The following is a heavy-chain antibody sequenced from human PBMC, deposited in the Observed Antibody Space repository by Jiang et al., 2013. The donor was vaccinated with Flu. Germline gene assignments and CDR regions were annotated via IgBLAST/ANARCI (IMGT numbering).Heavy chain of an antibody. CDR3: AKDDRNYYDSSGYQSVLDY. CDR1: GFTFSSYG. CDR2: ISYDGSNK. Sequence: SGGGVVQPGRSLRLSCAASGFTFSSYGMHWVRQAPGKGLEWVAVISYDGSNKYYADSVKGRFTISRDNSKNTLYLQMNSLRAQDTAVYYCAKDDRNYYDSSGYQSVLDYWGQGTLVTVSS. D-gene: IGHD3-22*01. J-gene: IGHJ4*02. V-gene: IGHV3-30*18.